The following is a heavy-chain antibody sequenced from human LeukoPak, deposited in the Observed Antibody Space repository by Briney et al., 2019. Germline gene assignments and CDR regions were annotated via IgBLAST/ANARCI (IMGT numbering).Heavy chain of an antibody. Sequence: SETLSLTCTVSGGSISSYYWSWIRQPPGKGLEWIGHIYYSGSTNYNPSLKSRVTISVDTSKNQFSLKLSSVTAADTAVYYCARDSRDAFDIWGQGTMVTVSS. CDR2: IYYSGST. V-gene: IGHV4-59*01. CDR1: GGSISSYY. CDR3: ARDSRDAFDI. J-gene: IGHJ3*02.